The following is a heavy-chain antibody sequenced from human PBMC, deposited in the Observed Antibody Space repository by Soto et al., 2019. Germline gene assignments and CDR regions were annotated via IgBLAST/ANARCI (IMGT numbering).Heavy chain of an antibody. CDR1: GFTFSSHG. CDR3: ARGVLLRGVTKKSSDY. J-gene: IGHJ4*01. CDR2: IWYDGNNK. Sequence: QVQLVESGGGVVQPGKSLRLSCAASGFTFSSHGMHWVRQTPNKGLEWVALIWYDGNNKYYADSVKGRFTISTDNSTTTLYMQINSLRTEDTKVYYWARGVLLRGVTKKSSDYWGHETMHTVSS. D-gene: IGHD3-10*01. V-gene: IGHV3-33*01.